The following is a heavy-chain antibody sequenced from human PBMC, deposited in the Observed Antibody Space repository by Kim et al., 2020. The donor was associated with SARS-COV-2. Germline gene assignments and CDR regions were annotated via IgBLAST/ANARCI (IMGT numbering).Heavy chain of an antibody. V-gene: IGHV4-34*01. CDR1: GGSFSDYY. D-gene: IGHD1-26*01. Sequence: SETLSLTCAVFGGSFSDYYWTWIRQPPGKGLEWIGEIHHSGSTNYNPSLKSRVTISVDTPKKQFSLKLSSLTAADTAVYYCSRVISGATSGHWVDPWGPGTQVTVAS. J-gene: IGHJ5*02. CDR2: IHHSGST. CDR3: SRVISGATSGHWVDP.